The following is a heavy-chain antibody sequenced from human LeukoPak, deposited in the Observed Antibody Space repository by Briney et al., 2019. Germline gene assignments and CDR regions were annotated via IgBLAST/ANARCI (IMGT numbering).Heavy chain of an antibody. CDR2: IYYSGST. Sequence: PSETLSLTCTVSGGSISSSSYYWGWIRQPPGKGLEWIGSIYYSGSTYYNPSLKSRVTISVDTSKNQFSLKLSSVTAADTAVYYCARAQNYYCGGDCYVIDYWGQGTLVTVSS. CDR1: GGSISSSSYY. CDR3: ARAQNYYCGGDCYVIDY. D-gene: IGHD2-21*01. V-gene: IGHV4-39*01. J-gene: IGHJ4*02.